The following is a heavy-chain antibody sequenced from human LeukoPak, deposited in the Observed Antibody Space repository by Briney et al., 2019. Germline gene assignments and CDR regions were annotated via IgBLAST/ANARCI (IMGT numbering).Heavy chain of an antibody. D-gene: IGHD6-13*01. CDR1: GGSISSYY. J-gene: IGHJ4*02. Sequence: PSETLSLTCTVSGGSISSYYWSWIRQPPGKGLEWIGYIDYSGSTNYNPSLKSRVTISVDTSKNQFSLKLSSVTAADTAVYYCARDPSIAAAGPLFDYWGQGTLVTVSS. CDR2: IDYSGST. CDR3: ARDPSIAAAGPLFDY. V-gene: IGHV4-59*01.